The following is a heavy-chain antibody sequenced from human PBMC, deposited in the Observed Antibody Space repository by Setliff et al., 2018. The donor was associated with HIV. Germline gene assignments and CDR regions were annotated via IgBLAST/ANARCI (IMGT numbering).Heavy chain of an antibody. CDR3: ARVLGSGLYTRNYYGSGSYNSGAFDI. D-gene: IGHD3-10*01. V-gene: IGHV1-69*10. CDR2: IIPILGIA. CDR1: GGTFSSYA. J-gene: IGHJ3*02. Sequence: SVKVSCKASGGTFSSYAISWVRQAPGQGLEWMGGIIPILGIANYAQKFQGRVTITADESTSTAYMELSSLRSEDTAVYYCARVLGSGLYTRNYYGSGSYNSGAFDIWGQGTMVTVSS.